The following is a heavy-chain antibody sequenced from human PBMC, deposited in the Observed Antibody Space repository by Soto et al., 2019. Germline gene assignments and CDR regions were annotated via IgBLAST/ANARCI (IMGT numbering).Heavy chain of an antibody. J-gene: IGHJ4*02. CDR3: ANSQPREWQQLVSGSFYFDY. CDR2: ISGSGGST. D-gene: IGHD6-13*01. CDR1: GFTFSSYA. V-gene: IGHV3-23*01. Sequence: GGSLRLSCAASGFTFSSYAMSWVRQAPGKGLEWVSAISGSGGSTYYADSVKGRFTISRDNSKNTLYLQMNSLRAEDTAVYYCANSQPREWQQLVSGSFYFDYWGQGTLVTVSS.